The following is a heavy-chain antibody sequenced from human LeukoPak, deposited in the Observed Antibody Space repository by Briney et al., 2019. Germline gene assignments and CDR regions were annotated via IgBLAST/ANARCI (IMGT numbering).Heavy chain of an antibody. CDR2: IKQDGSEK. CDR1: GFTFNTYW. J-gene: IGHJ6*02. D-gene: IGHD2/OR15-2a*01. Sequence: GGSLRLSCAASGFTFNTYWMSWVRQAPGKGLEWVANIKQDGSEKYYVDSVKGRFTISRDNAKNSLYLQMNSLRAKDTAVYYCARAEYCYYCGMDVWGQGTTVTVSS. CDR3: ARAEYCYYCGMDV. V-gene: IGHV3-7*03.